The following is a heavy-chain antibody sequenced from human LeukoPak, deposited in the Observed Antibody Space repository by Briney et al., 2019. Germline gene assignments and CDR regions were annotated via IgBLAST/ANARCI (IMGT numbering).Heavy chain of an antibody. CDR1: GVSISPYY. V-gene: IGHV4-59*08. CDR2: IYNTGNT. J-gene: IGHJ4*02. Sequence: PSETLSLTCAVSGVSISPYYWSWIRQPPGKGLEWIGYIYNTGNTNYNPSLKSRLTISVDMSKNQLSLELNSVTAADTAVYYCATHGGAGGSYPRVFDYWGQGTPVTVSS. D-gene: IGHD1-26*01. CDR3: ATHGGAGGSYPRVFDY.